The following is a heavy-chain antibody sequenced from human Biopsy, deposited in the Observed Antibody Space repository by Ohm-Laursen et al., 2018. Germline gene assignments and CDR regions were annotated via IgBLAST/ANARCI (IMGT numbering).Heavy chain of an antibody. CDR1: GDSVTKYY. D-gene: IGHD2/OR15-2a*01. J-gene: IGHJ6*02. CDR2: IYYSGST. Sequence: TLSLTCSVSGDSVTKYYWSWIRQPPGKGLEWIGYIYYSGSTNYNPSLKSRVTISVDTSKNQFSLRLNSVTAADTAVYYCARATNSTGWPYYYFYGMDVWGQGTTVTVSS. V-gene: IGHV4-59*02. CDR3: ARATNSTGWPYYYFYGMDV.